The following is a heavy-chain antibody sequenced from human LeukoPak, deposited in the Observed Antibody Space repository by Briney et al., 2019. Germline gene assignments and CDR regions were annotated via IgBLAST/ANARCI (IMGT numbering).Heavy chain of an antibody. CDR1: GYTFTGYY. D-gene: IGHD3-10*01. CDR3: ARGRRPSWFGEAPTLNNY. J-gene: IGHJ4*02. Sequence: ASVKVSCKASGYTFTGYYMHWVRQAPGQGLEWMGWINPNSGGTNYAQKFQGRVTMTRNTSISTAYMELSSLRSEDTAVYYCARGRRPSWFGEAPTLNNYWGQGTLVTVSS. V-gene: IGHV1-2*02. CDR2: INPNSGGT.